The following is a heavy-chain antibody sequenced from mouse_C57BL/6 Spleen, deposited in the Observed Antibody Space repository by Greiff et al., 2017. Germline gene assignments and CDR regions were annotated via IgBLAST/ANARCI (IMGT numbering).Heavy chain of an antibody. CDR1: GYSITSGYY. Sequence: EESGPGLVKPSQSLSLTCSVTGYSITSGYYWNWIRQFPGNKLEWMGYISYDGSNNYNPSLKNRISITRDTSKNQFFLKLNSVTTEDTATYYCARDYLYYFDYWGQGTTLTVSS. D-gene: IGHD2-1*01. CDR2: ISYDGSN. CDR3: ARDYLYYFDY. J-gene: IGHJ2*01. V-gene: IGHV3-6*01.